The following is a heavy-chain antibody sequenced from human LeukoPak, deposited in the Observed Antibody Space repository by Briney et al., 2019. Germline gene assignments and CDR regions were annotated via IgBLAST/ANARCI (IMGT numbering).Heavy chain of an antibody. CDR1: GYTFTDYY. CDR3: ARYYYDSSGYQGGPDY. Sequence: ASVKVSCRASGYTFTDYYMHWARQAPGQGLEWMGWISAYNGNTNYAQKLQGRVTMTTDTSTSTAYMELRSLRSDDTAVYYCARYYYDSSGYQGGPDYWGQGTLVTVSS. CDR2: ISAYNGNT. D-gene: IGHD3-22*01. J-gene: IGHJ4*02. V-gene: IGHV1-18*04.